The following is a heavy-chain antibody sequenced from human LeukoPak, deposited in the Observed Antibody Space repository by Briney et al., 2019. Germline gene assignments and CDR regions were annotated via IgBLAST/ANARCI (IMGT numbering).Heavy chain of an antibody. J-gene: IGHJ6*03. Sequence: GGSLRLSCAASGFTFSSYSMNWVRQAPGKGLEWVSYISSSSSTIYYADSVKGRFTISRDNAKNSLYLRMNSLRAEDTAVYYCARAPYYDLWSGYYYYYYMDVWGKGTTVTVSS. CDR3: ARAPYYDLWSGYYYYYYMDV. CDR2: ISSSSSTI. CDR1: GFTFSSYS. V-gene: IGHV3-48*04. D-gene: IGHD3-3*01.